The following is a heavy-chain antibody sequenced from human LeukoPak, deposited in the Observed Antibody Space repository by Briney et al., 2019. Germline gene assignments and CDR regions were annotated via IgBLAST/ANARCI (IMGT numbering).Heavy chain of an antibody. CDR3: ARSVPVAGSDY. Sequence: SQTLSLTCAISGDSVSSNSAAWNWIRQPPSRGLEWLGRTYYRFKWYNDYAVSVKSRITINPDTSKNQFSLQLNSVTPEDSAVYYCARSVPVAGSDYWGQGTLVTVSS. CDR1: GDSVSSNSAA. D-gene: IGHD6-19*01. CDR2: TYYRFKWYN. V-gene: IGHV6-1*01. J-gene: IGHJ4*02.